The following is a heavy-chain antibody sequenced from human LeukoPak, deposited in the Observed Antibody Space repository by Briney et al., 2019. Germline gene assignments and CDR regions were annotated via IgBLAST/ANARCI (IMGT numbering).Heavy chain of an antibody. J-gene: IGHJ4*02. V-gene: IGHV4-59*08. CDR3: ARTPAAAIFDY. CDR2: IYYSGST. D-gene: IGHD6-13*01. CDR1: GGSISSYY. Sequence: SETLSLICAVSGGSISSYYWSWIRQPPGKGLEWIGYIYYSGSTNYNPSLKSRVTISVDTSKNQFSLKLSSVTAADTAVYYCARTPAAAIFDYWGQGTLVTVSS.